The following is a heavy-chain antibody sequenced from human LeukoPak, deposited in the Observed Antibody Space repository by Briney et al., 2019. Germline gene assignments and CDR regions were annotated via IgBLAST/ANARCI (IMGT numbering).Heavy chain of an antibody. CDR2: INHSGST. D-gene: IGHD2-2*02. Sequence: PSETLSLTCTVSGGSISSYYWSWIRQPPVKGLEWIGEINHSGSTNYNPSLKSRVTISVDTSKNQFSLKLSSVTAADTAVYYCARGSGDIVVVPAAITSNWYFDLWGRGTLVTVSS. CDR3: ARGSGDIVVVPAAITSNWYFDL. J-gene: IGHJ2*01. CDR1: GGSISSYY. V-gene: IGHV4-34*01.